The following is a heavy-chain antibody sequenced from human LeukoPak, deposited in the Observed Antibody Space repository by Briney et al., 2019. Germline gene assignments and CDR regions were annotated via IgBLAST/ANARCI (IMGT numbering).Heavy chain of an antibody. CDR2: YYSGDT. V-gene: IGHV4-59*01. Sequence: YYSGDTNYNPSLKSRVTISVDTSKNQFSLKLNSVTAADTAVYYCARDLSRGFDPWGQGTLVTVSS. J-gene: IGHJ5*02. D-gene: IGHD2/OR15-2a*01. CDR3: ARDLSRGFDP.